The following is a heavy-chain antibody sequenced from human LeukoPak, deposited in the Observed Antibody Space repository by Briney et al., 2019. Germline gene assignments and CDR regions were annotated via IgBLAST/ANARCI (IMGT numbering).Heavy chain of an antibody. CDR3: ARVSGSGWPHYYYYGMDV. Sequence: GGSLRLSCAASGFTVSSNYMSWVRQAPGKGLEWVSVIYSGGSTYYADSVKGRFTISRDNSKNTLYLQMNSLRAEDTAVYYCARVSGSGWPHYYYYGMDVWGQGTTVTVSS. D-gene: IGHD6-19*01. CDR1: GFTVSSNY. J-gene: IGHJ6*02. V-gene: IGHV3-66*01. CDR2: IYSGGST.